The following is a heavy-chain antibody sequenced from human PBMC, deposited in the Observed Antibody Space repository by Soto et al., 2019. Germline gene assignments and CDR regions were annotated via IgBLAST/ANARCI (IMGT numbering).Heavy chain of an antibody. Sequence: PSETLSLTCEVSGDSISSGDNSWSWVRQPPGKGLEWIGYIYRSGSSFFNPSLRSRLTMSVGTSKNHFSLRLYSVTAADTALYYCVRGLGYCSTTTCSEDWFDPWGPGILVTVSS. J-gene: IGHJ5*02. V-gene: IGHV4-30-2*01. D-gene: IGHD2-2*01. CDR3: VRGLGYCSTTTCSEDWFDP. CDR2: IYRSGSS. CDR1: GDSISSGDNS.